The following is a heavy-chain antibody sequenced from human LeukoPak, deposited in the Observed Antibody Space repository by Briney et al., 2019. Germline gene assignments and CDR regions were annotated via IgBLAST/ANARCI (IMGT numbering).Heavy chain of an antibody. Sequence: GGSLRLSCAASGFTFSSHSMNWVRQAPGNGLEWVSSISSSSSYIYYADSVKGRFTISRDNAKNSLYLQMNSLRAEDTAVYYCASGGGSGGTHDYWGQGTLVTASS. J-gene: IGHJ4*02. V-gene: IGHV3-21*01. CDR3: ASGGGSGGTHDY. CDR2: ISSSSSYI. CDR1: GFTFSSHS. D-gene: IGHD3-10*01.